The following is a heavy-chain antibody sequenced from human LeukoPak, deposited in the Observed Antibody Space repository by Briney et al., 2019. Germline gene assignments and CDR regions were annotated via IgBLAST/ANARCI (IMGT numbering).Heavy chain of an antibody. CDR2: INPTGGST. Sequence: ASVKVSCKASGYTFPSYFMHWVRQAPGQGLEWMGIINPTGGSTTYAQKFQGRVTMTRDTSTSTVYMELTSLRSDDTAVYYCARGRDYYYGIDVWGQGTTVTVYS. V-gene: IGHV1-46*01. CDR1: GYTFPSYF. CDR3: ARGRDYYYGIDV. J-gene: IGHJ6*02.